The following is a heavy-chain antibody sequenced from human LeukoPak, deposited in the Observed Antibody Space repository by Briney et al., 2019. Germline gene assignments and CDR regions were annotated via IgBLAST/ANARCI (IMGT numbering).Heavy chain of an antibody. CDR1: GYSFTSYW. V-gene: IGHV5-51*01. CDR2: IYPGDSDT. J-gene: IGHJ6*02. D-gene: IGHD1-26*01. CDR3: ARHSGAAYYYYGMDV. Sequence: GESLKISCKGSGYSFTSYWIGWMRQMPGKGLEWMGIIYPGDSDTRYSPSFQGQVTISADKSISTAYLQWSSLKASDTAMYYCARHSGAAYYYYGMDVWGQGTTVIVSS.